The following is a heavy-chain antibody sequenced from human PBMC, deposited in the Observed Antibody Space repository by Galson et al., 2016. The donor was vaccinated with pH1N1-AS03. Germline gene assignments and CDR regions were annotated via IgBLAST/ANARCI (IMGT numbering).Heavy chain of an antibody. D-gene: IGHD5/OR15-5a*01. Sequence: SLRLSCAASGFTFSSYAMSWVRQAPGKGLEWVSAIRGSGGTTYYADSVKGRFPISRDNSKNTLYLQMNSLAAADTAVYYCAKAPNAVSTGGEYWGQGTLVTVSS. CDR2: IRGSGGTT. J-gene: IGHJ4*02. V-gene: IGHV3-23*01. CDR3: AKAPNAVSTGGEY. CDR1: GFTFSSYA.